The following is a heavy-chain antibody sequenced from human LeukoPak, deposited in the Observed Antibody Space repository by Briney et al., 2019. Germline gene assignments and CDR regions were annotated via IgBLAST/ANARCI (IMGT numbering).Heavy chain of an antibody. Sequence: PARSLRLSCAAPGYTFSNYAMTWVRQAPGKGLEWVSAISGDGGSTYYADSVKGRFTISRDNSKNTLFLQIISLTAEDTAIYYCAKAGRHGNSDFYYFDYWGQGTLVTDSP. CDR1: GYTFSNYA. D-gene: IGHD4-23*01. V-gene: IGHV3-23*01. CDR3: AKAGRHGNSDFYYFDY. J-gene: IGHJ4*02. CDR2: ISGDGGST.